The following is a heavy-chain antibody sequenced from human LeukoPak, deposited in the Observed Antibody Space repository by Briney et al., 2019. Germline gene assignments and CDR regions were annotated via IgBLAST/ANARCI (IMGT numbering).Heavy chain of an antibody. CDR3: TRARRGLRDAFDI. J-gene: IGHJ3*02. V-gene: IGHV3-21*01. CDR1: GFTFSSYS. CDR2: ISSSSSYI. Sequence: GGSLRLSCAASGFTFSSYSMNWVRQAPGKGLEWASSISSSSSYIYYADSVKGRFTISRDNAKNSLYLQMNSLRCEDTAGYYITRARRGLRDAFDIWGQGTMVTVSS. D-gene: IGHD1-14*01.